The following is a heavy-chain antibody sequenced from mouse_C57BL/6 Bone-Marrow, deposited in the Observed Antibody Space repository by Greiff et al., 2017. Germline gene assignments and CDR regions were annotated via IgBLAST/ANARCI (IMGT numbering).Heavy chain of an antibody. V-gene: IGHV1-59*01. CDR3: ARNLYYYGSSVAWFAY. Sequence: VQLQQPGAELVRPGTSVKLSCKASGYTFTSYWMHWVKQRPGQGLEWIGVIDPSDSYTNYNQKFKGKATLTVDTSSSTAYMQLSSLTSEDSAVYYCARNLYYYGSSVAWFAYWGQGTLVTVSA. D-gene: IGHD1-1*01. CDR2: IDPSDSYT. J-gene: IGHJ3*01. CDR1: GYTFTSYW.